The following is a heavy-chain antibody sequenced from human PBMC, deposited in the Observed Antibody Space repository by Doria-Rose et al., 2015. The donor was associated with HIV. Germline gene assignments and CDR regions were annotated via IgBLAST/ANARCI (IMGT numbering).Heavy chain of an antibody. CDR2: IYHSGTT. J-gene: IGHJ6*03. D-gene: IGHD6-13*01. CDR1: VGSISTFY. CDR3: ASSYSRSWPYYYCMDV. Sequence: QVQLQESGPGLVKPSETLSPTCPVSVGSISTFYWSWIRQPPGKELEWIGYIYHSGTTNYNPSLKSRVTMSVDTSKNKFSLRLRSVTAADTAVYYCASSYSRSWPYYYCMDVWGKGTPVTVSS. V-gene: IGHV4-59*01.